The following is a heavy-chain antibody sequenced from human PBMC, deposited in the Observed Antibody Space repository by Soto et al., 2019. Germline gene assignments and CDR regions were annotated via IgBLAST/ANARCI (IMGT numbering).Heavy chain of an antibody. CDR3: ASGAAGAKCSLGD. CDR2: IYSGGST. Sequence: EVQLVESGGGLIQPGGSLRLSCAASGFTVSSQYMSWVRQAPGKGLQWVSLIYSGGSTKYADSVKGRFTIARDDSKNTLYLQMNSLRAEDTAVYYCASGAAGAKCSLGDWGQGTLVTVSS. D-gene: IGHD6-13*01. V-gene: IGHV3-53*01. J-gene: IGHJ4*02. CDR1: GFTVSSQY.